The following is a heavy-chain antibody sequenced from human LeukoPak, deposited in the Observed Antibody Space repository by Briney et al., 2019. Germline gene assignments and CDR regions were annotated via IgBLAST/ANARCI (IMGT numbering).Heavy chain of an antibody. V-gene: IGHV3-74*01. Sequence: AGGSLRLSCAASGFTFSTYWMHWVRQAPGKGLVWVSRINSDGSSTNYADSVKGRFTISRDNAKNTLYLQMNSLRAVDTALYYCASSGNSFFNYYWGQGTLVTVSS. CDR2: INSDGSST. CDR1: GFTFSTYW. J-gene: IGHJ4*02. CDR3: ASSGNSFFNYY. D-gene: IGHD1-26*01.